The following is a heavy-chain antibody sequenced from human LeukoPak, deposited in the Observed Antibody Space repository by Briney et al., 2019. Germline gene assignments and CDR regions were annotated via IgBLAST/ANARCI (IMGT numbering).Heavy chain of an antibody. CDR3: ARLYYYDSTGYYYP. D-gene: IGHD3-22*01. CDR1: GFTFSSYS. V-gene: IGHV3-48*04. CDR2: ISSTSSTI. Sequence: GGSLRLPCAASGFTFSSYSVSWVRQAPGKGLAWVSYISSTSSTIYYADSVKGRFTISRDNAKNSLYLQMNSLRAEDTAVYYCARLYYYDSTGYYYPWGQGTQVTVSS. J-gene: IGHJ5*02.